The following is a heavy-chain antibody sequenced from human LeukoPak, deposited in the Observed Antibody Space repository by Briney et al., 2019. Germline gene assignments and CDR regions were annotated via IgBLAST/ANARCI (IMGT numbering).Heavy chain of an antibody. V-gene: IGHV1/OR15-1*04. CDR3: ARGLDYYGSGRHPVLGIVSRDYYYMDV. D-gene: IGHD3-10*01. J-gene: IGHJ6*03. Sequence: ASVKVSCKASGYIFTDYYMHWVRQAPGQELGWMGRINPNSGGTNYAQKFQGRVTITRNTSISTAYMELSSLRSEDTAVYYCARGLDYYGSGRHPVLGIVSRDYYYMDVWGKGTTVTVSS. CDR1: GYIFTDYY. CDR2: INPNSGGT.